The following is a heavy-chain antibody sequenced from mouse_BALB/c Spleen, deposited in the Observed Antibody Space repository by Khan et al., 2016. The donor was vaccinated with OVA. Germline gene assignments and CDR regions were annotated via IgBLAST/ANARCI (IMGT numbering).Heavy chain of an antibody. CDR3: ARGTFDY. D-gene: IGHD3-3*01. CDR1: GYSFTSYY. CDR2: IDPSNGGT. Sequence: EVQLQESGPELMKPGASVNISCKASGYSFTSYYIHWVKQSHGKSLEWIGYIDPSNGGTDYNQKFKGKATLTVDKSSNTAFMQLSSLTSEDSAVYFCARGTFDYWGQGTLVTVSA. V-gene: IGHV1S135*01. J-gene: IGHJ3*01.